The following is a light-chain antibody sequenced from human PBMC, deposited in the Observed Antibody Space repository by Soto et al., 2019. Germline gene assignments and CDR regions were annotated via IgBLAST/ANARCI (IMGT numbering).Light chain of an antibody. Sequence: EIVLTQSPGSLSLSPGERGTLSCRASQSVSSNFLAWYQQKPGQAPRLLIYGASSRASGIPDRFSGSGSGTDFTLTISRLETEDFAVYYCKQYGRSPLTFGGGTK. CDR1: QSVSSNF. V-gene: IGKV3-20*01. CDR2: GAS. CDR3: KQYGRSPLT. J-gene: IGKJ4*01.